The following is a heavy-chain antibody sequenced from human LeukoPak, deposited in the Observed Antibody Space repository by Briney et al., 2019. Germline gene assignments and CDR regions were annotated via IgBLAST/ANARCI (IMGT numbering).Heavy chain of an antibody. CDR2: ISDDGSGT. Sequence: GGSLRLSCAASGFTFSDYAMSWVRQAPGQGLEWVSTISDDGSGTYYADSVKGRFTISRDNSKNTLFLQINSLRAEDSAVYYCAKAGSTAWTAVDYWGQGTLVTVSS. CDR1: GFTFSDYA. CDR3: AKAGSTAWTAVDY. J-gene: IGHJ4*02. V-gene: IGHV3-23*01. D-gene: IGHD2-2*01.